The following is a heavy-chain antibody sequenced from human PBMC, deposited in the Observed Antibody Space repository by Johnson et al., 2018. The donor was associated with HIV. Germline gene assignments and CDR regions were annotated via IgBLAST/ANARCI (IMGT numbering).Heavy chain of an antibody. J-gene: IGHJ3*02. CDR3: ARADRDSGTYHDAFDI. CDR1: GFTFGDYG. Sequence: VRLVESGGGVVRPGGSLRLSCAASGFTFGDYGMSWVRQVPGKGLEWVSGINWNGGSTGYADSVKGRFTISRDNAKNSLYLQMNSLTVEDTALYYCARADRDSGTYHDAFDIWGQGTMVTVSS. D-gene: IGHD1-26*01. V-gene: IGHV3-20*04. CDR2: INWNGGST.